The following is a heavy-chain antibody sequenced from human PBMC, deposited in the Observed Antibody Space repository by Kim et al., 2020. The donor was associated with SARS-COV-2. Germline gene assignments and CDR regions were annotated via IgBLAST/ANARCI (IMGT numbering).Heavy chain of an antibody. CDR2: ICCEGSRT. D-gene: IGHD3-10*01. V-gene: IGHV3-30*02. CDR1: GFTFSNYG. CDR3: AKNSGVFYFGESHHLAQ. Sequence: GGSLRLSCAASGFTFSNYGIRWVRQAPGKGLEWVALICCEGSRTYYADSGKGRFTISKDNAQETLYLHMSSLRPDDTAVYYCAKNSGVFYFGESHHLAQWGQRTLATAPS. J-gene: IGHJ4*02.